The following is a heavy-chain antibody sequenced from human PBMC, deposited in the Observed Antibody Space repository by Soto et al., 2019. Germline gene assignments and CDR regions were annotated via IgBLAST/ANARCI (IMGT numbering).Heavy chain of an antibody. J-gene: IGHJ5*02. V-gene: IGHV1-18*01. CDR2: ISAYNGNT. D-gene: IGHD2-8*01. CDR1: AYTFTNYG. CDR3: ARANGRRVTTPLDL. Sequence: QVQLVQSGAEVKKPGTSVKVSCRASAYTFTNYGISWVRQAPGQGLEWMGWISAYNGNTNYAQRLQSRVTMTTDTSTSTAYMERRSLRSDDTAVYYCARANGRRVTTPLDLWGQGTLVTVSS.